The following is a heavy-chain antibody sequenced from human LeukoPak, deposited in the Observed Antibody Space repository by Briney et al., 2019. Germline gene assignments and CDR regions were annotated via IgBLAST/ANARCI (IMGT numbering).Heavy chain of an antibody. J-gene: IGHJ3*02. CDR2: ISYDGSNK. CDR3: AREAGHYYDSSGYSGDDAFDI. Sequence: GGSLRLSCAASGFTFSSYAMHWVRQAPGKGLEWVAVISYDGSNKYYADSVKGRFTISRDNSKNTLYLQMNSLRAEDTAVYYCAREAGHYYDSSGYSGDDAFDIWGQGTMVTVSS. CDR1: GFTFSSYA. D-gene: IGHD3-22*01. V-gene: IGHV3-30*01.